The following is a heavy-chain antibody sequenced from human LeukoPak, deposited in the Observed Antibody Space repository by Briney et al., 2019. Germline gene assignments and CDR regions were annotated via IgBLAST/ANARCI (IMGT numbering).Heavy chain of an antibody. D-gene: IGHD3-10*01. CDR2: ISYDGSDE. J-gene: IGHJ6*04. V-gene: IGHV3-30*04. Sequence: PGGSLRLSCAASGFTFSRHAMHWVRQSPGKGLEWVAIISYDGSDEYIADSVKGRFSISRDNSRNTLDLQMNSLTTEDTALYYCGRATDYYGSGSYLPLYYFYGMDVWGKGTAVIVSS. CDR1: GFTFSRHA. CDR3: GRATDYYGSGSYLPLYYFYGMDV.